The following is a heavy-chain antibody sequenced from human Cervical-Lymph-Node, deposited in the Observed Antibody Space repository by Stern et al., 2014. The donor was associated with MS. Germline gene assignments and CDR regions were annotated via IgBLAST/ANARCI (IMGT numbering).Heavy chain of an antibody. J-gene: IGHJ4*02. D-gene: IGHD3/OR15-3a*01. CDR3: ASGTGSKRPTGNY. V-gene: IGHV1-46*01. CDR1: GYSFTSHY. CDR2: INPSGDSA. Sequence: VQLVESGAEVKKPGASVKVSCKASGYSFTSHYMHWVRQAPGQELEWVGIINPSGDSASYAQKLQGRVTMTRDTSTSTVYMELSSLRSEDTAVYYCASGTGSKRPTGNYWGQGTLVTVSS.